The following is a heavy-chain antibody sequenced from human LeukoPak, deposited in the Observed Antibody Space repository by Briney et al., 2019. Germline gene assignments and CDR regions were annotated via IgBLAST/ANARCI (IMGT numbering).Heavy chain of an antibody. Sequence: PGGSLRLSCAGSGFAFDDCAMHWVRQVPGEGLEWVSCISWNSGTIGYADSVKGRFTISRDNAKKSLYLQMNSLRPEDTAFYYCAKGIGAAGPDYWGQGTLVSVSS. CDR2: ISWNSGTI. V-gene: IGHV3-9*01. CDR3: AKGIGAAGPDY. J-gene: IGHJ4*02. D-gene: IGHD6-13*01. CDR1: GFAFDDCA.